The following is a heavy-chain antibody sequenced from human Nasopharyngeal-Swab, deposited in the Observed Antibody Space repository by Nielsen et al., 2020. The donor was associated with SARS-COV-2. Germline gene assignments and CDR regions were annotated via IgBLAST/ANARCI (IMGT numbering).Heavy chain of an antibody. D-gene: IGHD3-9*01. Sequence: SETLSLTCAVYGGSFSGYYWSWIRQPPGKGLEWIGEINHSGSTNYNPSLKSRVTISVDTSKNQFSLKLSSVTAADTAVYYCARGRLRYFDWLPRGGYWFDPRGQGTLVTVSS. V-gene: IGHV4-34*01. CDR2: INHSGST. J-gene: IGHJ5*02. CDR3: ARGRLRYFDWLPRGGYWFDP. CDR1: GGSFSGYY.